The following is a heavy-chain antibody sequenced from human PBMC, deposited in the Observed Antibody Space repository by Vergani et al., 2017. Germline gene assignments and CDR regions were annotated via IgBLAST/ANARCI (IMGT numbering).Heavy chain of an antibody. CDR2: ISGSGGSP. J-gene: IGHJ2*01. Sequence: EVQLLESGGGLVQPGGSLRLSCAASGFTFSSYAMSWVRQAPGKGLEWVSAISGSGGSPYYADSVKGRFTISRDNSKNTLYLQMNSLRAEDTAVYYCAKDGTYYGSGSFGYFDLWGRGTLVTVSS. V-gene: IGHV3-23*01. CDR1: GFTFSSYA. CDR3: AKDGTYYGSGSFGYFDL. D-gene: IGHD3-10*01.